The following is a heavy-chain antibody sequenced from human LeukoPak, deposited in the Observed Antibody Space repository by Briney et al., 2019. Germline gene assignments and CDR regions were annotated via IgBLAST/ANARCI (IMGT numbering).Heavy chain of an antibody. V-gene: IGHV3-53*01. D-gene: IGHD5-12*01. Sequence: GGSLRLSCAASRFTFSNYAMSWVRQAPGKALEWVSVMYSGGDTYYADSVKGRFTISRDNSKNTLYLQMNSLRAEDTAVFYCAGTLYSGYGLGSLGAFDIWGQGTMVTVSS. CDR3: AGTLYSGYGLGSLGAFDI. CDR2: MYSGGDT. CDR1: RFTFSNYA. J-gene: IGHJ3*02.